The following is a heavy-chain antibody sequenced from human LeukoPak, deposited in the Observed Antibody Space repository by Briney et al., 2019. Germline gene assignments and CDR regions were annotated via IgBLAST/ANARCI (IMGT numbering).Heavy chain of an antibody. Sequence: ASVKVSCKASGYTFTGYYMDWVRQAPGQGLEWMGWINPNSGGTNYAQKFQGRVTMTRDTSISTAYMELSRLRSDDTAVYYCARDRRRVLLWFGETGYFDYWGQGTLVTVSS. CDR2: INPNSGGT. D-gene: IGHD3-10*01. CDR1: GYTFTGYY. J-gene: IGHJ4*02. V-gene: IGHV1-2*02. CDR3: ARDRRRVLLWFGETGYFDY.